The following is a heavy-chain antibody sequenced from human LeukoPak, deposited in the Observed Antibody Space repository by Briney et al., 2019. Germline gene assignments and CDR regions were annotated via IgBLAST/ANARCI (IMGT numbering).Heavy chain of an antibody. D-gene: IGHD3-10*01. CDR1: GGSFSGYY. CDR3: ARAPLGFGRVHNWFDP. Sequence: PSETLSLTCAVYGGSFSGYYWSWIRQPPGRGLEWIGEINHSGSTNYNPSLKSRVTISVDTPKNQFSLKLSSVTAADTAVYYCARAPLGFGRVHNWFDPWGQGTLVTVSS. J-gene: IGHJ5*02. V-gene: IGHV4-34*01. CDR2: INHSGST.